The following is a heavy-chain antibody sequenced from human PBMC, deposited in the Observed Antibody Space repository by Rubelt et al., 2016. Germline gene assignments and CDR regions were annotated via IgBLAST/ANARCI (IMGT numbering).Heavy chain of an antibody. D-gene: IGHD6-13*01. CDR2: INQDGSEK. J-gene: IGHJ6*02. V-gene: IGHV3-7*03. Sequence: GGSLRLSCAASGFTFSDHCMSWVRPAPGKGLEWVANINQDGSEKKYVDSVKGRFTISRDNSKNTLSLQMSSLGAEDTAVYYCAKDTVFMAAAGRMDVWGQGTTVTVSS. CDR1: GFTFSDHC. CDR3: AKDTVFMAAAGRMDV.